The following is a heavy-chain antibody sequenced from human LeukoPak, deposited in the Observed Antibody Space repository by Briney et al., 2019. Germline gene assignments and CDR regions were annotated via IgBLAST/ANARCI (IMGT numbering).Heavy chain of an antibody. CDR3: ARDRLMPYCSSTSCYGIRSDP. Sequence: ASVKVSCKASGYTFTSYGISWVRQAPGQGLEWMGWISAYNGNTNYAQKLQGRVTMTTDTSTSTAYTELRSLRSDDTAVYYCARDRLMPYCSSTSCYGIRSDPWGQGTLVTVSS. CDR2: ISAYNGNT. V-gene: IGHV1-18*04. CDR1: GYTFTSYG. D-gene: IGHD2-2*01. J-gene: IGHJ5*02.